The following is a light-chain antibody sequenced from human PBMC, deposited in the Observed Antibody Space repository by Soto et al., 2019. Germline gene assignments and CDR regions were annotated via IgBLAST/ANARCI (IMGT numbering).Light chain of an antibody. CDR2: AAS. Sequence: DIQLTQSPSFLSASVGDRVTITCRASQDISSHLAWYQQKPGKAPKLLIYAASTLQSGVPSGFGGSGSGTEFTLTISSLLPEDFATYYCQQVKTYPLTFGGGTKVEI. CDR3: QQVKTYPLT. V-gene: IGKV1-9*01. CDR1: QDISSH. J-gene: IGKJ4*01.